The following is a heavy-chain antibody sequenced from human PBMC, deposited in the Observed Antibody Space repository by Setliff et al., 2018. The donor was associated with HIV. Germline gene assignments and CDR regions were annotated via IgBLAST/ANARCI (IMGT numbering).Heavy chain of an antibody. CDR1: GISASLNY. CDR2: IYGGGP. Sequence: GGSLRLSCAVSGISASLNYMSWVRQAPGKGLEWVSTIYGGGPSYADSVKGRFTISRDNTKNTLYLQMHSLTAEDTAVYYCARPHSNRWPYAFDIWGQGTMVTVSS. CDR3: ARPHSNRWPYAFDI. J-gene: IGHJ3*02. D-gene: IGHD6-13*01. V-gene: IGHV3-66*02.